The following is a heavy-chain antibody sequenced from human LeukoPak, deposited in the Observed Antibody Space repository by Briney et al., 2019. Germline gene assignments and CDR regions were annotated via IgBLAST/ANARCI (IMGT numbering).Heavy chain of an antibody. CDR3: ARDSVDPYYYYGMDV. V-gene: IGHV3-7*01. CDR1: GFTFSDHY. J-gene: IGHJ6*02. CDR2: IKQDGSEK. Sequence: GGSLRLSCAASGFTFSDHYMDWVRQAPGKGLEWVANIKQDGSEKYYVDSVKGRFTISRDNAKNSLYLQMNSLRAEDTAVYYCARDSVDPYYYYGMDVWGQGTTVTVSS. D-gene: IGHD2-15*01.